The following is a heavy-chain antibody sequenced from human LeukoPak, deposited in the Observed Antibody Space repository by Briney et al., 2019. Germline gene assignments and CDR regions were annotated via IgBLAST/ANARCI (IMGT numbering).Heavy chain of an antibody. CDR1: GGSISSSSYY. Sequence: PSETLSLTCTVSGGSISSSSYYWGWIRQPPGKGLEWIGSIYYSGSTYYNPSLKSRVTLSVDTSKNQFSLKLSSVTAADTAVYYCARARGYSYGYPDYWGQGTLVTVSS. CDR3: ARARGYSYGYPDY. V-gene: IGHV4-39*01. D-gene: IGHD5-18*01. J-gene: IGHJ4*02. CDR2: IYYSGST.